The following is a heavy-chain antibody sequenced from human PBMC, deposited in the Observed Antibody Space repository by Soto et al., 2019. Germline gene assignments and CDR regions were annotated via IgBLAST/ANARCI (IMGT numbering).Heavy chain of an antibody. D-gene: IGHD3-16*01. CDR1: GYTFTGYY. V-gene: IGHV1-2*06. J-gene: IGHJ1*01. Sequence: QVQLVQSGAEVKKPGASVTVSCKASGYTFTGYYIYWVRQAPGQGLEWMGRINSNTGDTRYAQRFQGKVTMTSDTSINTAYMELRSLKSNYTAVYYCARTLGGAEYLQFGGQGTLVTVSS. CDR3: ARTLGGAEYLQF. CDR2: INSNTGDT.